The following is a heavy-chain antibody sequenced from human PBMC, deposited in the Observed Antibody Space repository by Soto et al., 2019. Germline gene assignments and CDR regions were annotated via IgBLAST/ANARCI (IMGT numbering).Heavy chain of an antibody. V-gene: IGHV4-31*03. CDR1: GGSITSGDYY. Sequence: QVQLQESGPGLVKPSQTLSLTCTVSGGSITSGDYYWSWVRQVPGKGLEWIGFISYSGNTPYNPSLESRVTISKDTSKNQFSLRLNSMTAADSAVYYCAREVSPNSRGWYTVLVRWFDPWGQGTLVTVSS. D-gene: IGHD6-19*01. J-gene: IGHJ5*02. CDR3: AREVSPNSRGWYTVLVRWFDP. CDR2: ISYSGNT.